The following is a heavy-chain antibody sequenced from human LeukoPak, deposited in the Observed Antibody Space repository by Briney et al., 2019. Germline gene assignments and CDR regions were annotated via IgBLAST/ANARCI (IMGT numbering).Heavy chain of an antibody. Sequence: GGSLRLSCAASGFTFSSYAMSWVRQAPGKGLEWVSAISGSGGSTYYADSVKGRFTISRDNSKNTLYLQMNSLRAEDTAVYYCANTLYYYGSGSFDYWGQGTLVTVSS. J-gene: IGHJ4*02. D-gene: IGHD3-10*01. CDR3: ANTLYYYGSGSFDY. CDR1: GFTFSSYA. CDR2: ISGSGGST. V-gene: IGHV3-23*01.